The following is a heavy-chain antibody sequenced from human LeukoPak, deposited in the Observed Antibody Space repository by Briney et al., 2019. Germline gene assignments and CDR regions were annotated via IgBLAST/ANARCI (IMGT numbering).Heavy chain of an antibody. CDR1: GGSFSGYY. V-gene: IGHV4-34*01. D-gene: IGHD5-18*01. Sequence: SETLSLTCAVYGGSFSGYYWSWIRQPPGKGLEWLGEINHSGSTNYNPSLKSRVTISVDTSKNQFSLKLSSVTAADTAVYYCARWGKGAMVTRPLDYWGQGTLVTVSS. CDR2: INHSGST. CDR3: ARWGKGAMVTRPLDY. J-gene: IGHJ4*02.